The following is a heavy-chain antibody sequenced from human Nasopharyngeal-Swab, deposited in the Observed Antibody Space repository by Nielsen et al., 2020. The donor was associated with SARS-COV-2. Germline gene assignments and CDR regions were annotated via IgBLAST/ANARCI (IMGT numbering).Heavy chain of an antibody. CDR3: AKATSPIAAAGTSHFDY. CDR1: GFTFSSHA. CDR2: ISGSGGST. Sequence: GESLKISCAASGFTFSSHAMTWVRQAPGKGLEWVSAISGSGGSTYYADSVKGRFTIYRDNSKNTLYLHMNSLRAEDTAVYYCAKATSPIAAAGTSHFDYWGQGTLVTVSS. D-gene: IGHD6-13*01. J-gene: IGHJ4*02. V-gene: IGHV3-23*01.